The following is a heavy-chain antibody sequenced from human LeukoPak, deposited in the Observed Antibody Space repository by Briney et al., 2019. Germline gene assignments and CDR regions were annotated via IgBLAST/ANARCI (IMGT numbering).Heavy chain of an antibody. D-gene: IGHD1-26*01. Sequence: GGSLGLSCAASGXTFSSYWLHWVRQAPGKGLVSVSRIKSDGSYTGYADSVKGRFTISRDDAKNALYLQMNSLRVEDTAVYYCARGIVGATVADYWGQGTLVTVPS. CDR2: IKSDGSYT. CDR3: ARGIVGATVADY. V-gene: IGHV3-74*01. J-gene: IGHJ4*02. CDR1: GXTFSSYW.